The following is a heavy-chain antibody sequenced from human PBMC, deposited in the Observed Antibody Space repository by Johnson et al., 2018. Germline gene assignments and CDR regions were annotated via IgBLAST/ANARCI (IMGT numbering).Heavy chain of an antibody. V-gene: IGHV1-69*01. Sequence: QVQLVESGAEVKKPGSSVKVSCKASGGTFSSYAISWVRQAPGQGLEWMGGIIPIFGTANHAPQFQGRVTITADESTCTAYMELSSLRSEDTAVYYCARVTGYSYGQYYYYGMDVWGQGTTVTVSS. CDR3: ARVTGYSYGQYYYYGMDV. CDR2: IIPIFGTA. J-gene: IGHJ6*02. CDR1: GGTFSSYA. D-gene: IGHD5-18*01.